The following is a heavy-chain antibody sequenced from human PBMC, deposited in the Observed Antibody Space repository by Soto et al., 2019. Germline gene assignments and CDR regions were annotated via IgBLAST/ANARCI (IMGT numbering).Heavy chain of an antibody. CDR2: ISYDGSNK. Sequence: QVQLVESGGGVVQPGRSLRLSCAASGFTFSSYAMHWVRQAPGKGLEWVAVISYDGSNKYYADSVKGRFTISRDNSKNTLYLQMNSRRAEDTDVYSCARDSYAHWGQGTLVTVSS. D-gene: IGHD1-26*01. CDR1: GFTFSSYA. CDR3: ARDSYAH. V-gene: IGHV3-30-3*01. J-gene: IGHJ4*02.